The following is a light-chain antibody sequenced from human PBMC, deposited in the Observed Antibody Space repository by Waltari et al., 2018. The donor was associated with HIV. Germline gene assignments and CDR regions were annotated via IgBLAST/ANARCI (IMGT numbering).Light chain of an antibody. CDR2: RNN. J-gene: IGLJ3*02. CDR3: AAWDDTMNGWV. CDR1: KPNIGSNF. V-gene: IGLV1-47*01. Sequence: QSVLTHPPSASGTPGHTGTLPCSRPKPNIGSNFVYWYQHLPATAPKPLIYRNNQRPSGVPDRFSGSKSGTSASLAISGLRSEDEADYYCAAWDDTMNGWVFGGGTKLTVL.